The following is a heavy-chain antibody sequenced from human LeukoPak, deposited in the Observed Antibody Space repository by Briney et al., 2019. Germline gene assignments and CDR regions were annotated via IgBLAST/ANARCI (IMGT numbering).Heavy chain of an antibody. J-gene: IGHJ4*02. CDR1: GYTFTSYY. CDR2: INPNSGGT. V-gene: IGHV1-2*02. D-gene: IGHD3-3*01. CDR3: ARTSITIFGVVRPYFDY. Sequence: GASVKVSCKASGYTFTSYYMHWVRQAPGQGLEWMGWINPNSGGTNYAQKFQDRVTMTRDTSISTAYMELSRLRSDDTAVYYCARTSITIFGVVRPYFDYWGQGTLVTVSS.